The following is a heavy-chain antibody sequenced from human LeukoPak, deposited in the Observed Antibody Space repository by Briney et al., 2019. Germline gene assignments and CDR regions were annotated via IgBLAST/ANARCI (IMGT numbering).Heavy chain of an antibody. V-gene: IGHV4-30-2*01. CDR3: ARGLGITMVRGVAHYFDY. CDR2: IYHSGST. D-gene: IGHD3-10*01. Sequence: SETLSLTCAVSGGSISSGGYSWSWIRQPPGKGLEWIGYIYHSGSTYYNPSLKSRVTISVDRSKNQFSLKLSSVTAADTAVYYCARGLGITMVRGVAHYFDYWGQGTLVTVPS. CDR1: GGSISSGGYS. J-gene: IGHJ4*02.